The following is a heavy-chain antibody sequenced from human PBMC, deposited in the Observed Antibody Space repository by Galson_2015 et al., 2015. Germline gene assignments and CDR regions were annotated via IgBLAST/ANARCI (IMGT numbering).Heavy chain of an antibody. J-gene: IGHJ5*02. Sequence: SLRLSCAASGFTFNTYDMNWVRQAPGKGLEWVSNISTNSRTIHYADSVQGRFTISRDNAKNSLYLQMNSLRAEDTAVYYCAKRGYCYIATCLTEFVTCAQGTPITVSS. D-gene: IGHD3-16*02. CDR2: ISTNSRTI. CDR1: GFTFNTYD. CDR3: AKRGYCYIATCLTEFVT. V-gene: IGHV3-48*01.